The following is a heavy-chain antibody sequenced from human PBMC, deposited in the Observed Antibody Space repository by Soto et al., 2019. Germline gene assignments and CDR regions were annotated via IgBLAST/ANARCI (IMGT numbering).Heavy chain of an antibody. Sequence: EVQLLESGGGLVQPGGSLRLSCAASGFTFSSYAMSWVRKAPGTGLEWVSAISGSGGRTYYADSVNGRFTISRDNSKNTLYLQMNSLRAEDTAVYYCAKANDGKYGDEYYCDYWRQGTLVTGS. J-gene: IGHJ4*02. CDR3: AKANDGKYGDEYYCDY. CDR2: ISGSGGRT. CDR1: GFTFSSYA. D-gene: IGHD4-17*01. V-gene: IGHV3-23*01.